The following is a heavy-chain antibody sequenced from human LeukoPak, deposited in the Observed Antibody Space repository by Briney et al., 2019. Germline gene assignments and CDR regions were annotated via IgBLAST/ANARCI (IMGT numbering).Heavy chain of an antibody. D-gene: IGHD1-1*01. CDR2: TYYTSQWHN. J-gene: IGHJ5*02. CDR1: GDSVSSKRAA. CDR3: AISTTPGSENWFDP. Sequence: SQTLSLTCAISGDSVSSKRAAWNWIRQSPSRGLEWLGRTYYTSQWHNDFAVSVKSRITINPDTSKNQFSLQLNSVTPEGTAVYYCAISTTPGSENWFDPWGQGTLVTVSP. V-gene: IGHV6-1*01.